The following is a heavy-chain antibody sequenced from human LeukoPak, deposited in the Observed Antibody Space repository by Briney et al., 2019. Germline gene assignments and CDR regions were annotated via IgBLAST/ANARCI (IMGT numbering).Heavy chain of an antibody. D-gene: IGHD1-26*01. CDR3: AKPPWDAFDI. Sequence: GGSLRLSCAASGFTFSSYAMSWVRQAPGKGLEWVSAISGSGGSTYYADSVKGRFTITRDNSKNTLYLQMNSLSAEDTAVYYCAKPPWDAFDIWGQGTMVTVSS. CDR2: ISGSGGST. J-gene: IGHJ3*02. CDR1: GFTFSSYA. V-gene: IGHV3-23*01.